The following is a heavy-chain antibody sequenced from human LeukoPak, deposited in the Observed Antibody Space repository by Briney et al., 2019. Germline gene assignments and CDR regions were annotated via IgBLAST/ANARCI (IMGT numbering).Heavy chain of an antibody. J-gene: IGHJ3*02. V-gene: IGHV3-21*01. CDR3: ARDQAFSVGAFDI. D-gene: IGHD2/OR15-2a*01. CDR2: ISSSSSYI. CDR1: GFTFSSYA. Sequence: PGGSLRLSCAASGFTFSSYAMSWVRQAPGKGLEWVSSISSSSSYIYYADSVKGRFTISRDNAKNSLYLQMNSLRAEDTAVYYCARDQAFSVGAFDIWGQGTMVTVSS.